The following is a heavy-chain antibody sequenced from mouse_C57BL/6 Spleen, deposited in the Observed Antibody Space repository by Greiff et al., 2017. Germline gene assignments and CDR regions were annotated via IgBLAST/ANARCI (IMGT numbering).Heavy chain of an antibody. Sequence: VQRVESGAELVKPGASVKISCKASGYAFSSYWMNWVKQRPGKGLEWIGQIYPGDGDTNYNGKFKGKATLTADKSSSTAYMQLSSLTSEDSAVXFCARLDYYGSSPYYFDYWGQGTTLTVSS. CDR1: GYAFSSYW. V-gene: IGHV1-80*01. D-gene: IGHD1-1*01. CDR3: ARLDYYGSSPYYFDY. J-gene: IGHJ2*01. CDR2: IYPGDGDT.